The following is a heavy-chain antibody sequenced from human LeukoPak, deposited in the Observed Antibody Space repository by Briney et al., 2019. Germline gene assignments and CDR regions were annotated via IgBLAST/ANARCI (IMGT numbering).Heavy chain of an antibody. Sequence: GGSLRLSCAASGFTFSSYWVSWVRQAPGKGLEWVANIKEDGSDKFYVDSVKGRFTISRDNAKNSMYLQMNSLRADDTAVYYCARDRGDASFDYWGQGTLVTVSS. V-gene: IGHV3-7*01. J-gene: IGHJ4*02. CDR2: IKEDGSDK. CDR3: ARDRGDASFDY. CDR1: GFTFSSYW. D-gene: IGHD7-27*01.